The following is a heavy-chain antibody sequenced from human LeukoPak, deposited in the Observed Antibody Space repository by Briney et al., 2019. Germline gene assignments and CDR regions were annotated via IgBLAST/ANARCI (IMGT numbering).Heavy chain of an antibody. Sequence: KPSETLSLTCTVSGGSVSSGSYYWSWIRQPPGKGLEWIGYIYYSGSTNYNPSLKSRVTISVDTSKNQFSLKLSSVTAADTAVYYCARHSNSAYDPRAFDYWGQGTLVTVSS. D-gene: IGHD5-12*01. CDR3: ARHSNSAYDPRAFDY. J-gene: IGHJ4*02. V-gene: IGHV4-61*01. CDR2: IYYSGST. CDR1: GGSVSSGSYY.